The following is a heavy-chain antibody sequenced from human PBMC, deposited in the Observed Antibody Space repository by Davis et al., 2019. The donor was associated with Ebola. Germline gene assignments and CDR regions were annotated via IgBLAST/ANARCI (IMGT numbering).Heavy chain of an antibody. J-gene: IGHJ6*03. CDR3: TSLEYSNSPGNDYYMDV. D-gene: IGHD6-6*01. CDR2: ISGSGNT. V-gene: IGHV3-23*01. Sequence: PGGSLRLSCVASGFTFTSYSMTWVRQAPGKGLEWVSGISGSGNTYYADSVKGRFTFSRDNPKNTLYLQMNSLKTEDTAVYYCTSLEYSNSPGNDYYMDVWGKGTTVTVSS. CDR1: GFTFTSYS.